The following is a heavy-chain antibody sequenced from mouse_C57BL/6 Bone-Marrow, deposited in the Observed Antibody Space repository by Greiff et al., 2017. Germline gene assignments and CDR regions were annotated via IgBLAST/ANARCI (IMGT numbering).Heavy chain of an antibody. CDR1: GFSFNTYA. V-gene: IGHV10-1*01. D-gene: IGHD2-1*01. CDR2: IRSKSNNYAT. J-gene: IGHJ3*01. CDR3: GRQGGNYGWFAY. Sequence: GGGLVQPKGSLKLSCAASGFSFNTYAMNWVRQAPGKGLEWVARIRSKSNNYATYYADSVKDRFTISRDDSESMLYLQMNNLKTEDTAMYYCGRQGGNYGWFAYWGQGTLVTVSA.